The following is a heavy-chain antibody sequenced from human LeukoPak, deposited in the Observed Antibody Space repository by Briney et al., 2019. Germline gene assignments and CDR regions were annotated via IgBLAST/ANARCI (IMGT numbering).Heavy chain of an antibody. CDR3: ARDRGKYYFDN. J-gene: IGHJ4*02. CDR2: MHSSGST. V-gene: IGHV4-4*07. CDR1: GGSISSYY. Sequence: SETLSLTCTVSGGSISSYYWSWIRQPAGKALEWIGRMHSSGSTDYNPSLKSRVAMSIDTSKNHFSLTLTSVTAADTAIFYCARDRGKYYFDNWGQGILVTVSS. D-gene: IGHD1-26*01.